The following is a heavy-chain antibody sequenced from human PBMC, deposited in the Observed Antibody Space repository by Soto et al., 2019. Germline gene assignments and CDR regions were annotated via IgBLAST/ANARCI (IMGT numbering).Heavy chain of an antibody. J-gene: IGHJ6*02. CDR1: GYRFTTYW. CDR2: VYPGDSNT. Sequence: PGESLKISCKASGYRFTTYWIAWVRQMPGRGLEWMGIVYPGDSNTKYGPSFQGRITISADRSINTAYLQWSSLEASDTAMYYCARAPTIGMVWGRDYSSFLDVWGQGTTVTVSS. CDR3: ARAPTIGMVWGRDYSSFLDV. V-gene: IGHV5-51*01. D-gene: IGHD3-10*01.